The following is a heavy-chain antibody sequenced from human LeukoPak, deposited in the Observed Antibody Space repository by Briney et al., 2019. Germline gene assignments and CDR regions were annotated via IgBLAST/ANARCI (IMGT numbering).Heavy chain of an antibody. CDR3: ARDERAVAGPYYYYGMDV. CDR2: INPSGGST. V-gene: IGHV1-46*01. CDR1: GYTFTGYY. Sequence: SVKVSCKASGYTFTGYYMHWVRQAPGQGLEWMGIINPSGGSTSYAQKFQGRVTMTRDTSTSTVYMELSSLRSEDTAVYYCARDERAVAGPYYYYGMDVWGQGTTVTVSS. D-gene: IGHD6-19*01. J-gene: IGHJ6*02.